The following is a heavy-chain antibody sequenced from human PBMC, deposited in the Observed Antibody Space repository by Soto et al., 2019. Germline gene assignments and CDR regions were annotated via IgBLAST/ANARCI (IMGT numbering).Heavy chain of an antibody. Sequence: QVQLVQSGAEVKKPGSSVKVSCKASGGTFSSYAISWVRQAPGQGLEWMGGIIPIFGTANYAQKFQGRVTITADESTSTAHMELSSLRSEDTAVYYCAKHAVLSGWRNWFDPWGQGTLVTVSS. V-gene: IGHV1-69*01. CDR2: IIPIFGTA. CDR1: GGTFSSYA. J-gene: IGHJ5*02. D-gene: IGHD2-15*01. CDR3: AKHAVLSGWRNWFDP.